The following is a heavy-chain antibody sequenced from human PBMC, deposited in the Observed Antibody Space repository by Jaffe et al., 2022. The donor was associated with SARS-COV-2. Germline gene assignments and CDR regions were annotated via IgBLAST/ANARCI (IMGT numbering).Heavy chain of an antibody. CDR2: IRSKAYGGTT. Sequence: EVQLVESGGGLVQPGRSLRLSCTASGFTFGDYAMSWVRQAPGKGLEWVGFIRSKAYGGTTEYAASVKGRFTISRDDSKSIAYLQMNSLKTEDTAVYYCTTVRAGTLDAFDIWGQGTMVTVSS. CDR3: TTVRAGTLDAFDI. CDR1: GFTFGDYA. J-gene: IGHJ3*02. D-gene: IGHD3-10*02. V-gene: IGHV3-49*04.